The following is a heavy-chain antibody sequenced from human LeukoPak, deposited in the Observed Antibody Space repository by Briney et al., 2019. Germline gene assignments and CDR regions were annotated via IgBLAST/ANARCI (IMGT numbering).Heavy chain of an antibody. V-gene: IGHV4-34*01. CDR2: INHSGST. D-gene: IGHD3-10*01. J-gene: IGHJ6*02. Sequence: PSETLSLTCAVYGGSFSGYYWSRIRQPPGKGLEWIGEINHSGSTNYNPSLKSRVTISVDTSKNQFSLKLSSVTAADTAVYYCARDGPITMVRGVMDGMDVWGQGTTVTVSS. CDR1: GGSFSGYY. CDR3: ARDGPITMVRGVMDGMDV.